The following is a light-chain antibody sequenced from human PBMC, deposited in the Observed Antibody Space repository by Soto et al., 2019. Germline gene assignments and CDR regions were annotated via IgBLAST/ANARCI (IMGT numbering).Light chain of an antibody. CDR2: AAS. J-gene: IGKJ4*01. Sequence: DIQMTQSPSSLSASVGDRVTITCRASQSISNSLTWYQQKPGKAPKLLSYAASTLHSGVPSRFSGSGSGTDYTLTISSLQPEDFATYYCQQSYITSQGTFGGGTKVEI. V-gene: IGKV1-39*01. CDR1: QSISNS. CDR3: QQSYITSQGT.